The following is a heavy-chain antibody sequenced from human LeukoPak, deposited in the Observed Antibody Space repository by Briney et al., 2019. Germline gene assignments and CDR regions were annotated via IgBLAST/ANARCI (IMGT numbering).Heavy chain of an antibody. V-gene: IGHV3-23*01. J-gene: IGHJ4*02. CDR2: ISGSGGST. CDR1: GFTFSSYA. Sequence: GGALRLSCAASGFTFSSYAMSWVRQAPGKGLEWVSAISGSGGSTYYADSVKGRFTISRDNSKNTLYLQMNSLRAEDTAVYYCAKDNFLSFGESTPFDYWGQGTLVTVSS. D-gene: IGHD3-10*01. CDR3: AKDNFLSFGESTPFDY.